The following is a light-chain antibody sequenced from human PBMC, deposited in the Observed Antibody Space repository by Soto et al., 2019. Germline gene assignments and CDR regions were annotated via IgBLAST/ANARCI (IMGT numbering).Light chain of an antibody. CDR1: QSVSSY. CDR3: QQRSNWPLT. V-gene: IGKV3-11*01. Sequence: EIVLTQSPATLSLSPGERATLSCRASQSVSSYLAWYQQKPGQAPRLLIYDASNRATGVPARFSGSGSGTDFTLTICSLAPEEFAVYYCQQRSNWPLTFGGATKVEIK. J-gene: IGKJ4*02. CDR2: DAS.